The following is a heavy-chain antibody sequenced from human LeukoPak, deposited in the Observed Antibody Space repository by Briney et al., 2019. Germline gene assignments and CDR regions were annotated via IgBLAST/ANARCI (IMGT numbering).Heavy chain of an antibody. CDR3: ARELPSAVSDY. V-gene: IGHV4-59*12. D-gene: IGHD1-26*01. J-gene: IGHJ4*02. CDR2: IYYSGST. CDR1: GGSISSYF. Sequence: PSGTLSLTCAVSGGSISSYFWSWIRQPPGKGLEWIGYIYYSGSTNYNPSLKSRVTISVDTSKNQFSLKLSSVTAADTAVYYCARELPSAVSDYGGQGTLVTVPS.